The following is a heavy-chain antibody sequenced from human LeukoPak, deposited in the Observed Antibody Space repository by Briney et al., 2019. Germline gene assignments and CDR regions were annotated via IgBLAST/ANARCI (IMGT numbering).Heavy chain of an antibody. CDR2: IYYSGSA. V-gene: IGHV4-39*01. CDR3: ARLGYYYDSSGYYNY. CDR1: GGSISSSGYY. Sequence: SETLSLTCTVSGGSISSSGYYWGWIRQPPGKGLEWIGSIYYSGSAYYNPSLKSRVTISVDTSKNQFSLKLSSVTAADTAVYYCARLGYYYDSSGYYNYWGQGTLVTVSS. J-gene: IGHJ4*02. D-gene: IGHD3-22*01.